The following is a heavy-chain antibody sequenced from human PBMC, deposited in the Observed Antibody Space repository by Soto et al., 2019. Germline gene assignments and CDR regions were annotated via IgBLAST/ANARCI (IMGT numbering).Heavy chain of an antibody. J-gene: IGHJ4*02. V-gene: IGHV1-69*02. CDR2: IIPYLGIT. Sequence: QVQLVQSGAEVKKPGSSVKVSCKASGGTFGTYTISWVRQAPGQGLEWMGRIIPYLGITDYAQKFQGRFTIAADKSTTTAYMELKRLRSEDTAVYFCARDTTYWGQGTLVTVSS. D-gene: IGHD5-18*01. CDR1: GGTFGTYT. CDR3: ARDTTY.